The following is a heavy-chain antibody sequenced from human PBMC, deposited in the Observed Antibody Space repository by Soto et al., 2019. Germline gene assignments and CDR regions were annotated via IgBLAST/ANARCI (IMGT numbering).Heavy chain of an antibody. CDR1: GFSFSSFW. J-gene: IGHJ4*02. Sequence: PGGSLRLSCAASGFSFSSFWMSWVRQAPGKGLEWVANIKEDGSQKHYVDSVTGRFTISRDNANNSLYLQTNSLRAEDTAVYYCERTRDSRGYSLFDLWGQGP. CDR2: IKEDGSQK. CDR3: ERTRDSRGYSLFDL. D-gene: IGHD3-22*01. V-gene: IGHV3-7*01.